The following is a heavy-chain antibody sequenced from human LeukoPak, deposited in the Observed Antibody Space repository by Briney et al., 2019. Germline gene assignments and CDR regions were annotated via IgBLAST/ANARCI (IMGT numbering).Heavy chain of an antibody. Sequence: GGSLRLSCVASGFTFSTYRMNWVRQAPGKGLEWVSSISSSGNNMYYADSVKGRFTISRDNARNSLYLQMNSLRAEDTAVYYCARDEEVNVATFTLQFWGQGPLVTVTA. D-gene: IGHD5-24*01. V-gene: IGHV3-21*06. CDR1: GFTFSTYR. CDR2: ISSSGNNM. CDR3: ARDEEVNVATFTLQF. J-gene: IGHJ4*02.